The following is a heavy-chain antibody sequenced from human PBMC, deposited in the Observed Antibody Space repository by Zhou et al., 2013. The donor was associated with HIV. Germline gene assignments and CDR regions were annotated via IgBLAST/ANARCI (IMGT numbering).Heavy chain of an antibody. CDR3: ASREPPRVGCSGGSCYSNYYYMDV. Sequence: QVQLVQSGAEVKKPGSSVKVSCKASGGTFSSYAISWVRQAPGQGLEWMGGIIPIFGTANYAQKFQGRVTITTDESTSTAYMELSSLRSEDTAVYYCASREPPRVGCSGGSCYSNYYYMDVWGKGTTVTVSS. CDR2: IIPIFGTA. V-gene: IGHV1-69*05. J-gene: IGHJ6*03. D-gene: IGHD2-15*01. CDR1: GGTFSSYA.